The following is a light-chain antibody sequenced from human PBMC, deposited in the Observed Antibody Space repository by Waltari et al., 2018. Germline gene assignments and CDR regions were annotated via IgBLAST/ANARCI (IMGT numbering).Light chain of an antibody. J-gene: IGKJ3*01. CDR1: QGIRSA. CDR2: DAS. Sequence: AIQLTQSPSSLSASLGDRVTITCRASQGIRSALAWYQQRPGKPPQFLIYDASTLHSGVPSRFSGSGSGTDFSLTINCLQPEDFATYYCQQYITYPFPSGPGTKVAIK. V-gene: IGKV1-13*02. CDR3: QQYITYPFP.